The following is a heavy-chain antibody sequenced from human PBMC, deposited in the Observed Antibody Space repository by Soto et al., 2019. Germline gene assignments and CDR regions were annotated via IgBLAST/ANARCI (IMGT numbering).Heavy chain of an antibody. CDR3: ASTNYDILTRYYNNY. V-gene: IGHV4-34*01. CDR2: INHSGGT. J-gene: IGHJ4*02. D-gene: IGHD3-9*01. Sequence: PSETLSLTCAVYGGSFSGYHWSWIRQPPGKGLEWIGEINHSGGTNYNPSLKSRVTISVDTSKKQFSLQLSSVTASDTAVYYCASTNYDILTRYYNNYWGQGTLVAVAS. CDR1: GGSFSGYH.